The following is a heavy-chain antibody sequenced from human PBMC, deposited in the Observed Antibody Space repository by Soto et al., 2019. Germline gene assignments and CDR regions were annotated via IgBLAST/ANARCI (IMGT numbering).Heavy chain of an antibody. J-gene: IGHJ4*02. Sequence: QVQLVQSGAEVKKPGASVKVSCKASGYTFTSYAMHWVRQAPGQRLEWMGWINAGNGNTKYSQKFQGRVTITRDTSSSTAYLEPSSLRTEYTAVYYFARSRCYYYVDCWGQGTLVTVSS. D-gene: IGHD3-22*01. CDR2: INAGNGNT. CDR1: GYTFTSYA. V-gene: IGHV1-3*01. CDR3: ARSRCYYYVDC.